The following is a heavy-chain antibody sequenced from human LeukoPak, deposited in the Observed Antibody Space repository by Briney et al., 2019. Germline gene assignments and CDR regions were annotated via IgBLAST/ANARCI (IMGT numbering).Heavy chain of an antibody. CDR3: ARGFTIFGVVKYYYYYMDV. D-gene: IGHD3-3*01. CDR1: GYTFTSYY. CDR2: INPSGDNT. J-gene: IGHJ6*03. Sequence: ASVKVSCKASGYTFTSYYMHWVRQAPGQGLEWMGIINPSGDNTWYAQKFQGRVTMTRDMATSTDYMEVSSLRSDDAAVYYCARGFTIFGVVKYYYYYMDVWGKGTTVTVSS. V-gene: IGHV1-46*01.